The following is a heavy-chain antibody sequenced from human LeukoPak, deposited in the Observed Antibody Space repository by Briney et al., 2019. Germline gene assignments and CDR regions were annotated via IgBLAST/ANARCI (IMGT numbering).Heavy chain of an antibody. D-gene: IGHD1-26*01. Sequence: GVSLRLSCAASGFTFSSYAMSWVRQAPGKGLEWVSAISGSGGSTYYADSVKGRFTISRDNSKNTLYLQMNSLRAEDTAVYYCAKDVGKWESLHFFDYWGQGTLVTVSS. CDR2: ISGSGGST. J-gene: IGHJ4*02. CDR1: GFTFSSYA. CDR3: AKDVGKWESLHFFDY. V-gene: IGHV3-23*01.